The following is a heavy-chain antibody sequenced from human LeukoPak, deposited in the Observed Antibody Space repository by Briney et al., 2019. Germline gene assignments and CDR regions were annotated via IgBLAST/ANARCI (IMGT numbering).Heavy chain of an antibody. CDR3: AKNRGSGGYYFDY. J-gene: IGHJ4*02. CDR2: IYTSGST. Sequence: SQTLSLTCTASGGSISSGSYYWSWIRQPAGKGLEWIGRIYTSGSTNYNPSLKSRVTISVDTSKNQFSLKLSSVTAADTAVYYCAKNRGSGGYYFDYWGQGTLVTVSS. CDR1: GGSISSGSYY. V-gene: IGHV4-61*02. D-gene: IGHD3-16*01.